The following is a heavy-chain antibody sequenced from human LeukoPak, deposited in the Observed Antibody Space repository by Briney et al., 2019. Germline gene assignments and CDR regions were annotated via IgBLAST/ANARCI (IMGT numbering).Heavy chain of an antibody. V-gene: IGHV3-21*01. D-gene: IGHD3-10*02. Sequence: GGALRLSCAASGFTFSSYAMNWVRQATGKGLEWVSCISSSSTYIFYSASVKGRFTISRETAKNSLYLQMNSLRAEDTAVYYCAELGITMIGGVWGKGTTVTISS. J-gene: IGHJ6*04. CDR1: GFTFSSYA. CDR2: ISSSSTYI. CDR3: AELGITMIGGV.